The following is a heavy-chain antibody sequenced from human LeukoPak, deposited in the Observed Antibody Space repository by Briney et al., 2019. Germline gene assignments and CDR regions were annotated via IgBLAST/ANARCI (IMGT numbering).Heavy chain of an antibody. CDR1: GFTFSSYA. V-gene: IGHV3-30-3*01. J-gene: IGHJ4*02. D-gene: IGHD3-10*01. CDR2: ISYDGSNK. CDR3: ARGLLWFGELGPFDY. Sequence: GGSLRLSCAVSGFTFSSYAMHWVRQAPGKGLEWVAVISYDGSNKYYADSVKGRFTISRDNSKDTLYLQMNSLRAEDTAVYYCARGLLWFGELGPFDYWGQGTLVTVSS.